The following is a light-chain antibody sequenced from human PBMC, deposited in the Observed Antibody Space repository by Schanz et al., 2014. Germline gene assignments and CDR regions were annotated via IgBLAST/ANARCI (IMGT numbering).Light chain of an antibody. CDR3: CSYTGSGML. Sequence: QSVLTQPASVSGSPGQSITISCTGTSSDVGGYNYVSWYQQHPGKAPKLMIYDVSNRPSGVSNRFSGSKSGNTASLTISGLQAEDEADYYCCSYTGSGMLFGGGTKLTVL. CDR1: SSDVGGYNY. J-gene: IGLJ2*01. V-gene: IGLV2-14*01. CDR2: DVS.